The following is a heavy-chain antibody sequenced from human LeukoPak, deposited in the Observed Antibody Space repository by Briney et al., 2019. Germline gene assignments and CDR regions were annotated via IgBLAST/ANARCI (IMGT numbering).Heavy chain of an antibody. Sequence: GGSLRLSCAASGFTFSSYGMHWVRQAPEKGLEWVSTISGSGGGTYYADSVKGRFTISRDDSKNTLYLQMNSLRAEDTAVYYCAKDLGRYRNNYFDYWGQGTLVTVSS. J-gene: IGHJ4*02. CDR2: ISGSGGGT. CDR1: GFTFSSYG. CDR3: AKDLGRYRNNYFDY. V-gene: IGHV3-23*01. D-gene: IGHD1-26*01.